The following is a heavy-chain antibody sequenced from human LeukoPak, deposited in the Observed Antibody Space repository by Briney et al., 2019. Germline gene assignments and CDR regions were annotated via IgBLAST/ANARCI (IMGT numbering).Heavy chain of an antibody. V-gene: IGHV3-23*01. CDR3: AKGGITMIVVVIRGALWDY. CDR1: GFTFITYA. J-gene: IGHJ4*02. Sequence: GGSLRLSCAASGFTFITYAMTWVRQAPGKGLEWVSAISISGDRTYYAASMKVRTNISRDNSKNTLYLQMSSLRAEDTAVYYCAKGGITMIVVVIRGALWDYWGQGPLVTVSS. CDR2: ISISGDRT. D-gene: IGHD3-22*01.